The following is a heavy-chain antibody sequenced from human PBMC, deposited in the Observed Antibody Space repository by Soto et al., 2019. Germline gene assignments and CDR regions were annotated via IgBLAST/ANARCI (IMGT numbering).Heavy chain of an antibody. CDR3: ARPPTANLDAFEI. CDR1: GGSISSSNYY. Sequence: SETLSLTCTVSGGSISSSNYYWGWIRQPPGKGLEWIGSIFYSGITYHNPSLKSRVTISVDTSKNQFSLNLSSVTAADTAVYYCARPPTANLDAFEIWGLGTMVTVSS. J-gene: IGHJ3*02. V-gene: IGHV4-39*01. D-gene: IGHD7-27*01. CDR2: IFYSGIT.